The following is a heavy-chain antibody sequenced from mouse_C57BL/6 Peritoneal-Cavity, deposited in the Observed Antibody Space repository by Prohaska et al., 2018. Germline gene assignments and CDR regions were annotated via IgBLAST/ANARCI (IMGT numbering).Heavy chain of an antibody. V-gene: IGHV1-4*01. J-gene: IGHJ2*01. CDR1: GYTFTSYT. CDR2: INPSSGYT. Sequence: MSCKASGYTFTSYTMHWVKQRPGQGLEWIGYINPSSGYTKYNQKFKDKATLTAGKSSSTAYMQLSSLTSEDSAVYYCARSDITTVVADYWGQGTTLTVSS. D-gene: IGHD1-1*01. CDR3: ARSDITTVVADY.